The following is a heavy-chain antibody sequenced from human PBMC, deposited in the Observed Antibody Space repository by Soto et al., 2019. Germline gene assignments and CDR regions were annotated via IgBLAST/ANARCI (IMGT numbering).Heavy chain of an antibody. Sequence: EEEMGEASVKVSCKASGYTFTGFGFYLHWVRQAPGQGLESVGWINPHSGGTHSAQKFQGRVTMTRDASISTAYMELSRLTSDDTALCYCRVTGVAEVDYWGQGTLVTVSS. V-gene: IGHV1-2*02. D-gene: IGHD3-9*01. CDR1: GYTFTGFGFY. J-gene: IGHJ4*02. CDR3: RVTGVAEVDY. CDR2: INPHSGGT.